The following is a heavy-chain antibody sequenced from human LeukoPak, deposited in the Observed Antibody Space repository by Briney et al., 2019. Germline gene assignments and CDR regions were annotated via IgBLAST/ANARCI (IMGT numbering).Heavy chain of an antibody. CDR2: INPNSGNT. Sequence: ASVKVSCKASGYTFTGYYMHWVRQAPGQGLEWMGWINPNSGNTGYAQKFQGRVTMTRDMSTSTVYMELSSLRSEDTAVYYCARGSWAVTTFRVFYYYYMDVWGKGTTVTVSS. CDR1: GYTFTGYY. J-gene: IGHJ6*03. V-gene: IGHV1-46*01. CDR3: ARGSWAVTTFRVFYYYYMDV. D-gene: IGHD4-17*01.